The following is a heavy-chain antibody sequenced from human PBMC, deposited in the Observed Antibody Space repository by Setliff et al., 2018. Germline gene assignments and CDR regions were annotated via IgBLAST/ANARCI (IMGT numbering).Heavy chain of an antibody. CDR3: ARARVGATKLSVYYMDV. J-gene: IGHJ6*03. CDR2: INHSGST. V-gene: IGHV4-34*01. Sequence: SETLSLTCGASGGSFSDYYWSWIRQPPGKGLEWIGEINHSGSTNYNPSLKSRVTISVDTSKNQFSLKLSSVTAADTAVYYCARARVGATKLSVYYMDVWGKGTTVTVSS. CDR1: GGSFSDYY. D-gene: IGHD1-26*01.